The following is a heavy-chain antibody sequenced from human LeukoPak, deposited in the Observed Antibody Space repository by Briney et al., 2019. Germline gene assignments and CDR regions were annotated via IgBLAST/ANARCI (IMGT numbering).Heavy chain of an antibody. Sequence: ASVKVSCKASGYTFTGYYMHWVRQAPGQGLEWMGWINPNSTGTNYAQKFQGRVIMTRDTSISTAYMELSSLRSDDTAVYYCARGPAYATAVVDPWGQGTLVTVSS. V-gene: IGHV1-2*02. J-gene: IGHJ5*02. CDR1: GYTFTGYY. CDR3: ARGPAYATAVVDP. CDR2: INPNSTGT. D-gene: IGHD3-16*01.